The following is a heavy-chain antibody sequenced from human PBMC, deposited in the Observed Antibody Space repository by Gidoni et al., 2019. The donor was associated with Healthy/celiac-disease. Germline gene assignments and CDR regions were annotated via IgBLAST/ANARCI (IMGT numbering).Heavy chain of an antibody. V-gene: IGHV4-61*01. CDR2: IYYSGST. CDR3: ARGGILDYDILTGYSSNWFDP. Sequence: QVQLQQSGPGLVKHSETLSLTCTVSGDYVSSGRYYPSWIRQPPGKGLEWIGYIYYSGSTNYNPSLKSRVTISVDTSKNQFSLKLSSVTAADTAVYYCARGGILDYDILTGYSSNWFDPWGQGTLVTVSS. D-gene: IGHD3-9*01. J-gene: IGHJ5*02. CDR1: GDYVSSGRYY.